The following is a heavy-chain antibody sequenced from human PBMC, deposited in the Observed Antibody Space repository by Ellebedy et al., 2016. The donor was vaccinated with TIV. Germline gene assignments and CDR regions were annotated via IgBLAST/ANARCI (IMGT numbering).Heavy chain of an antibody. D-gene: IGHD3-10*01. V-gene: IGHV3-48*04. CDR1: GFTLSAHT. CDR3: VRWIGSGRNYMDV. Sequence: GESLKISCAASGFTLSAHTMNWVRQAPGKGLEWISSISSSSTTIYYADSLKGRFTISRDNAKNSLYLQMNSLRAEDTAVYYCVRWIGSGRNYMDVWGKGTTVTVSS. J-gene: IGHJ6*03. CDR2: ISSSSTTI.